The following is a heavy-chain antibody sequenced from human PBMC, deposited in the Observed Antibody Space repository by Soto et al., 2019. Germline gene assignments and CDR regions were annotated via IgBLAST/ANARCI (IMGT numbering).Heavy chain of an antibody. J-gene: IGHJ4*02. CDR1: GGTFSNFA. Sequence: QVQLVQSGAEVKKPGSSVKVSCKASGGTFSNFAISWVRQAPGQGLGWMGCFIPIFGTTNYAQKFQGRLTITADESTSTAYMELSSLRSGDTAVYYCSHVDIDHWGQGTLVTVSS. V-gene: IGHV1-69*01. CDR3: SHVDIDH. CDR2: FIPIFGTT. D-gene: IGHD5-12*01.